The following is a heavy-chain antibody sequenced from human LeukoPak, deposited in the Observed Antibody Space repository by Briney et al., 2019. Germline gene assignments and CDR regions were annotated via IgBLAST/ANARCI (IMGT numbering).Heavy chain of an antibody. D-gene: IGHD3-9*01. J-gene: IGHJ6*02. V-gene: IGHV3-33*01. CDR2: IWYDGSNK. CDR1: GFTFSSYG. CDR3: ARDTYVLRYFDWSIYYYYYGMDV. Sequence: GRSLRLSCAASGFTFSSYGMHWVRQAPGKGLEWVAVIWYDGSNKYYADSVKGRFTISRDNSKNTLYLQMNSPRAEDTAVYYCARDTYVLRYFDWSIYYYYYGMDVWGQGTTVTVSS.